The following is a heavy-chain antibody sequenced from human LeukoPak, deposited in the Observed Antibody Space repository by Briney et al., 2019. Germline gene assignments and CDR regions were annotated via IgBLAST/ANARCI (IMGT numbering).Heavy chain of an antibody. Sequence: GGSLRLSCAASGFTFSSYGMHWVRQAPGKGLEWVAFIRYNGSNKYYTDSVKGRFTIPRDNSKNTLYLQMNSLRAEDTAVYHCVKDQYSSSYYFDYWGQGTLVTVSS. CDR2: IRYNGSNK. J-gene: IGHJ4*02. CDR1: GFTFSSYG. V-gene: IGHV3-30*02. D-gene: IGHD6-6*01. CDR3: VKDQYSSSYYFDY.